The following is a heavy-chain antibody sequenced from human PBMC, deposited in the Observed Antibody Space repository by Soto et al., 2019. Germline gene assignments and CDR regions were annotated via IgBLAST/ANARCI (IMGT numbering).Heavy chain of an antibody. CDR2: ISGSGGST. CDR1: GFTVSSHY. CDR3: AKDSDCSSTSCSFDY. V-gene: IGHV3-23*01. Sequence: ESGGGLIQPGGSLRLSCAASGFTVSSHYMSWVRQGPGKGLEWVSAISGSGGSTYYADSVKGRFTISRDNSKNTLYLQMNSLRAEDTAVYYCAKDSDCSSTSCSFDYWGQGTLVTVSS. D-gene: IGHD2-2*01. J-gene: IGHJ4*02.